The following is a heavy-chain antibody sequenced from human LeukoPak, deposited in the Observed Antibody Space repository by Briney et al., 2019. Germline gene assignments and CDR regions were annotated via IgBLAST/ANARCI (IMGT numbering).Heavy chain of an antibody. CDR1: GGSISSHY. CDR2: IYYSGST. V-gene: IGHV4-59*11. CDR3: ARGSGYMDV. D-gene: IGHD3-10*01. Sequence: SETLSLTCTVSGGSISSHYWSWIRQPPGKGLEWIGYIYYSGSTDYNPSLKSRVTISVDTSKNQFSLKLSSVTAADTAVYYCARGSGYMDVWGIGTTVTVSS. J-gene: IGHJ6*03.